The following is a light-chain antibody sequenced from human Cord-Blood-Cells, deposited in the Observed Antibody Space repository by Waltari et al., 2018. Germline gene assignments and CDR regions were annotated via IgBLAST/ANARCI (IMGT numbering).Light chain of an antibody. CDR2: KVS. CDR1: QSLVYSDGNTY. Sequence: DVVMTQSPLSLPVTLGQPASISCRSSQSLVYSDGNTYLNWFQQRPGQSPRRLIYKVSSRDSGVPDIFSGRGSGTDFTLKISRVEAEDVGVYYCMQGTHWPPHPYTFGQGTKLEIK. CDR3: MQGTHWPPHPYT. J-gene: IGKJ2*01. V-gene: IGKV2-30*01.